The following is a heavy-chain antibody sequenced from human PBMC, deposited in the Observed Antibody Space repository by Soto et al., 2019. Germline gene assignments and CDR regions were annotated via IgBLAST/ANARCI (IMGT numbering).Heavy chain of an antibody. CDR1: GYAFTDHG. D-gene: IGHD3-22*01. J-gene: IGHJ4*02. CDR3: ARGLSLSDYYVDY. V-gene: IGHV1-18*01. CDR2: ISTHNGDT. Sequence: QVQLVQSGGEVKKPGASMRVSCKASGYAFTDHGMSWVRQDPGQGLEWMGWISTHNGDTNYAQNLHGRVTMTTDTSTSTAYMELRSLRSDDTAVYYCARGLSLSDYYVDYWGQGTLVTVSS.